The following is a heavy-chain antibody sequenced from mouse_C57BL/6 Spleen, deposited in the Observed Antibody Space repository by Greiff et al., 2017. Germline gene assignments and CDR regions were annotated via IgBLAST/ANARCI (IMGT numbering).Heavy chain of an antibody. CDR2: IRNKANGYTT. J-gene: IGHJ3*01. V-gene: IGHV7-3*01. D-gene: IGHD2-4*01. CDR1: GFTFTDYY. Sequence: EVQLVESGGGLVQPGGSLSLSCAASGFTFTDYYMSWVRQPPGKALEWLGFIRNKANGYTTEYSASVKGRFTISRDNSQSILYLQMNALRAEDSATYYCARYDYDALAYWGQGTLVTVSA. CDR3: ARYDYDALAY.